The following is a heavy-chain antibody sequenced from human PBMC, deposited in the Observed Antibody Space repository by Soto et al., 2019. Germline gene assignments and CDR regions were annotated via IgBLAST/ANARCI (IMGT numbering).Heavy chain of an antibody. Sequence: QVQLVQSGAEVKKPGSSVKVSCKASGGTFSSYAISWVRQAPGQGLEWMGGIIPIFGTANYAQKFQGRVTITADESTSTAYMELSSLRSEDTAVYYCERDRYIGYPSNYYYYGMDVWGQGTTVTVSS. J-gene: IGHJ6*02. CDR1: GGTFSSYA. CDR2: IIPIFGTA. V-gene: IGHV1-69*01. CDR3: ERDRYIGYPSNYYYYGMDV. D-gene: IGHD5-12*01.